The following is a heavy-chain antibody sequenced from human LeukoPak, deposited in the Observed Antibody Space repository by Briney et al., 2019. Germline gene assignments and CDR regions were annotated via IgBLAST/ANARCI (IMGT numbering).Heavy chain of an antibody. CDR2: ISSSSSYI. V-gene: IGHV3-21*04. Sequence: GGSLRLSCAASGFTFSSYSMNWVRQAPGKGLEWVSSISSSSSYIYYADSVKGRFTISRDNAKNSLYLQMNSLGAEDTAVYYCAMREYSGYGRTDYWGQGTLVTVSS. CDR1: GFTFSSYS. D-gene: IGHD5-12*01. CDR3: AMREYSGYGRTDY. J-gene: IGHJ4*02.